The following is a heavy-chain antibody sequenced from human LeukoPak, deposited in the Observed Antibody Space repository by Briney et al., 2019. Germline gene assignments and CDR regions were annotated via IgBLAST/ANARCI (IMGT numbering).Heavy chain of an antibody. CDR3: AKLVEATPFDY. CDR2: ISYDGSNK. Sequence: GGSLRLSCAASGFTFSSYAMHWVRQAPGKGLEWVAVISYDGSNKYYADSVKGRFTISRDNSKNTLYLQMNSLRAEDTAVYYCAKLVEATPFDYWGQGTLVTVSS. J-gene: IGHJ4*02. D-gene: IGHD1-26*01. CDR1: GFTFSSYA. V-gene: IGHV3-30-3*02.